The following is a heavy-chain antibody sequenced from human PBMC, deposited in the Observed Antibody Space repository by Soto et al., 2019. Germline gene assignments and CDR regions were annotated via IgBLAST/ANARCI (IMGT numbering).Heavy chain of an antibody. D-gene: IGHD2-21*01. V-gene: IGHV3-30*18. CDR2: TSYDGTYT. CDR3: TKDRKPLAFGYGLDV. Sequence: QVHLVESGGGVVQPGRSLRLSCAASGFTFNIFAMHWVRQAPGKGLEWVATTSYDGTYTFYAGSVDGRFTISRDDSNDTLFLLLSGLRPEDTAVYYCTKDRKPLAFGYGLDVWGQGTTVTVSS. J-gene: IGHJ6*02. CDR1: GFTFNIFA.